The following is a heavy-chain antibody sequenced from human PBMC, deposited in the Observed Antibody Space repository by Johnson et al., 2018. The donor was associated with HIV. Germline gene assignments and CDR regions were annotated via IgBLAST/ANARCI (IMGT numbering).Heavy chain of an antibody. J-gene: IGHJ3*02. CDR1: GFTFSDYA. CDR2: ISDDGTNK. Sequence: QVQLVESGGGVVQPGRSLRLSCAASGFTFSDYAIHWVRQAPGKGLEWVAVISDDGTNKYYADSVKGRFPISRDNSENTLYLQMNSRRTEDTAVYYCARDADSDAFDIWGQGTLVTVSS. V-gene: IGHV3-30-3*01. D-gene: IGHD2-21*02. CDR3: ARDADSDAFDI.